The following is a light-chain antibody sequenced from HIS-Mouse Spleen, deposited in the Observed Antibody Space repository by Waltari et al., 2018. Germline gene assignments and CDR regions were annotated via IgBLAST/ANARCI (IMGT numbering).Light chain of an antibody. J-gene: IGLJ2*01. CDR2: DDS. CDR3: QVWDSSSDHPVV. Sequence: SYVLTQPPSVSVAPGQTARITCGGNNIGSKSVHWYQQKPGKAPVLVVYDDSDRPSGSPSRFAGSNSGNTATLTISRVEAGDEADYYCQVWDSSSDHPVVFGGGTKLTVL. CDR1: NIGSKS. V-gene: IGLV3-21*02.